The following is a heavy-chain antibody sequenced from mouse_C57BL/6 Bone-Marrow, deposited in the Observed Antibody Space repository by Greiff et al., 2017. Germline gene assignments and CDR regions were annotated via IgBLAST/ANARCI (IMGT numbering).Heavy chain of an antibody. CDR2: IYPGSGST. D-gene: IGHD1-1*01. V-gene: IGHV1-55*01. J-gene: IGHJ2*01. CDR1: GYTFTSYW. Sequence: QVQLKQSGAELVKPGASVKMSCKASGYTFTSYWITWVKQRPGQGLEWIGDIYPGSGSTNYNEKFKSKATLTVDTSSSTAYMQLSSLTSEDSAVYYCARRAYYYGSDYWGQGTTLTVSS. CDR3: ARRAYYYGSDY.